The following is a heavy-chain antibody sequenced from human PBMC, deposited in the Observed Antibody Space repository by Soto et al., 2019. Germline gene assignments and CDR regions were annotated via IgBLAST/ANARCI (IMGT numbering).Heavy chain of an antibody. CDR2: IYYSGST. V-gene: IGHV4-31*03. Sequence: SETLSLTCTFSCGSIISGGYYWSWIRQHPGKGLEWIGYIYYSGSTYYNPSLKSRVTISVDTSKNQFSLKLSSVTAADTAVYYCASLVTTYYFDYWGQGTLVTVSS. J-gene: IGHJ4*02. CDR3: ASLVTTYYFDY. D-gene: IGHD4-4*01. CDR1: CGSIISGGYY.